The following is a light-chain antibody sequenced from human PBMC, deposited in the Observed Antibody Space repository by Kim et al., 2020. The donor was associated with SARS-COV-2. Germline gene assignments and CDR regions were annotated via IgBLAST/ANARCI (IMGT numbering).Light chain of an antibody. V-gene: IGLV2-14*03. CDR1: SSDVGAYDF. Sequence: GQSFTISCTGTSSDVGAYDFVSWYQQHPGKAPKLMIYDVSNRPSGVSNRFFGSKSGNTASLTISGLQTEDESHYYCVSYTSSSTVVFGGGTQLIVL. CDR3: VSYTSSSTVV. CDR2: DVS. J-gene: IGLJ2*01.